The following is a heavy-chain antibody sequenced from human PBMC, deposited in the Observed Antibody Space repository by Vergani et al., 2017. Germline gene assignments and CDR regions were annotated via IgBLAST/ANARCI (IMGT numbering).Heavy chain of an antibody. D-gene: IGHD3-3*01. CDR2: INHSGST. J-gene: IGHJ6*03. V-gene: IGHV4-34*01. CDR1: GGSFSGYY. CDR3: VRVQELYDFWSGYRVRYYYYMDV. Sequence: QVQLQQWGAGLLKPSETLSLTCAVYGGSFSGYYWSWIRQPPGKGLEWIGEINHSGSTNYNPFLKSRVTILVDTSKNQFSLKLSSATAADTAVYYCVRVQELYDFWSGYRVRYYYYMDVWGKGTTVTVSS.